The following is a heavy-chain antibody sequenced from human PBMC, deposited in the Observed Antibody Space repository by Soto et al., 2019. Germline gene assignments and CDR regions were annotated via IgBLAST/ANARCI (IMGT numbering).Heavy chain of an antibody. D-gene: IGHD6-13*01. Sequence: GESLKISCKGSGYSFTSYWIGWVRQMPVKGLEWMGIIYPGDSDTRYSPSFQGQVTISADKSISTAYLQWSSLKASDTAMYYCARPGIAAAVGQVPADDYYYYGMDVWGQGTTVTVSS. V-gene: IGHV5-51*01. CDR1: GYSFTSYW. J-gene: IGHJ6*02. CDR3: ARPGIAAAVGQVPADDYYYYGMDV. CDR2: IYPGDSDT.